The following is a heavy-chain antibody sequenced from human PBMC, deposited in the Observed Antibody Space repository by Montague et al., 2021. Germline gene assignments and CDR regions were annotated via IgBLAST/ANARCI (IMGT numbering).Heavy chain of an antibody. J-gene: IGHJ6*02. Sequence: SETLSLTYSVSGASISDYYWSWIRQPPGKGLEWIGYIYYSRRTNYNPSLKRRVTISVDTSKNQFSLKLSSVTAADTAFYYCAVTDPYYYYGMDVWGQGTTVTVSS. D-gene: IGHD2-21*02. CDR1: GASISDYY. CDR3: AVTDPYYYYGMDV. CDR2: IYYSRRT. V-gene: IGHV4-59*01.